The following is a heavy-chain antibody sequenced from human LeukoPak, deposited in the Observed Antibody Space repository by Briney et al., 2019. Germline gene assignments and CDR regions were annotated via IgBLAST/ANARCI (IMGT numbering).Heavy chain of an antibody. CDR2: ISYDGSNK. J-gene: IGHJ4*02. D-gene: IGHD3-3*01. CDR1: GFTFSSYA. CDR3: ARTPYPYDFWSGLGGY. V-gene: IGHV3-30-3*01. Sequence: PGRSLRLSCAASGFTFSSYAMHWVRQAPGKGLEWVAVISYDGSNKYYADSVKGRFTISRDNSKNTLYLQMNSLRAEDTAVYYCARTPYPYDFWSGLGGYWGQGTLVTVSS.